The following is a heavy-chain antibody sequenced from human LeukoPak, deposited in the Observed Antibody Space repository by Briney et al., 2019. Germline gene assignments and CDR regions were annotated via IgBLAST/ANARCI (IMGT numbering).Heavy chain of an antibody. D-gene: IGHD3-10*01. CDR1: GGSISSYY. J-gene: IGHJ4*02. CDR3: ARQKRGYGSGSYPDY. V-gene: IGHV4-59*01. Sequence: PSETLSLTCTVSGGSISSYYWSWIRQPPGKGLEWIGYIYYSGSTNYNPSLKSRVTISVDTSKNQFSLKLSSVTAADTAVYYCARQKRGYGSGSYPDYWGQGTLVTVSS. CDR2: IYYSGST.